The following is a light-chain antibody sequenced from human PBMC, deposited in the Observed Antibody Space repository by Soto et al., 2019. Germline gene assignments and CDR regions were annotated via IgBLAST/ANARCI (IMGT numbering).Light chain of an antibody. CDR3: AAWDNSLSGRL. CDR2: GND. Sequence: QSVLTQPPSASGTPGQRVTISSSGSISNVGTNYVYWYQQLPGSAPKLLIYGNDQRPSGVPDRFSGSKSGTSASLAISGVRSEDEADYYCAAWDNSLSGRLFGGGTKVTVL. V-gene: IGLV1-47*01. J-gene: IGLJ3*02. CDR1: ISNVGTNY.